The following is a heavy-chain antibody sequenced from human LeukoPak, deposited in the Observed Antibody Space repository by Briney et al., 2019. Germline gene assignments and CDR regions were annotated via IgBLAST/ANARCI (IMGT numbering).Heavy chain of an antibody. D-gene: IGHD1-26*01. CDR1: GYSISSGYY. J-gene: IGHJ4*02. V-gene: IGHV4-38-2*01. Sequence: SETLSLICGVSGYSISSGYYWGWIRQPPGKGLEWIGSIYHSAITYYNPSLKSRVTTSVDTSKNQFSLKLSSVTASDTAVYFCARPIMGPTKGLDFWGQGILVTVSS. CDR2: IYHSAIT. CDR3: ARPIMGPTKGLDF.